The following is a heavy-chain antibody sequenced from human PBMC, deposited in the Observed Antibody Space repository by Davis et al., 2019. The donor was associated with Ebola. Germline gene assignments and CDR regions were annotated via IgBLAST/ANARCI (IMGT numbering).Heavy chain of an antibody. V-gene: IGHV1-69*13. CDR3: ARGGAVTTFYYYYDMDV. Sequence: SVKVSCKASGGTFSSYAISWVRQAPGQGLEWMGGIIPLFGTTKYAQKFQGRVTVTADASTATAYMELSSLRSEDTAVYYCARGGAVTTFYYYYDMDVWGLGTTVTVSS. D-gene: IGHD4-17*01. J-gene: IGHJ6*02. CDR2: IIPLFGTT. CDR1: GGTFSSYA.